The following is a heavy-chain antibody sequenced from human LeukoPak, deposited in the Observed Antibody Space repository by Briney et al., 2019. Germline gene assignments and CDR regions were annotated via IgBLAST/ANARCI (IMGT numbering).Heavy chain of an antibody. D-gene: IGHD4-17*01. V-gene: IGHV3-53*01. Sequence: GGSLRLSCAASGFTVSSNYMSWVRRAPGKGLEWVSVIYSGGSTYYADSVKGRFTISRDNSKNTLYLQMNSLRAEDTAVYYCARDHRVYGDYYYYYYMDVWGKGTTVTISS. CDR1: GFTVSSNY. J-gene: IGHJ6*03. CDR3: ARDHRVYGDYYYYYYMDV. CDR2: IYSGGST.